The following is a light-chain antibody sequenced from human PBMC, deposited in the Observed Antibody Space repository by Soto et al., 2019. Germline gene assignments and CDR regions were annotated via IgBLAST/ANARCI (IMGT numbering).Light chain of an antibody. V-gene: IGKV1-12*01. Sequence: DIQMTQSPSSVSASVGDRVTITCRASQGVSSWLAWYQQKPGKAPNLLIYATSNLQSGVPSRFSGSGSGTDFTLTISSLHPEDFATYYCQQTHTSPLTFGPGTKVDIK. CDR3: QQTHTSPLT. J-gene: IGKJ3*01. CDR1: QGVSSW. CDR2: ATS.